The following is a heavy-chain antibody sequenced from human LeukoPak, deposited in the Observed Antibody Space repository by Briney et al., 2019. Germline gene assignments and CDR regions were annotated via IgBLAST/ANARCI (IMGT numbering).Heavy chain of an antibody. CDR2: MSYSGRT. CDR3: AGPTRTNTVLTPFDY. D-gene: IGHD4-23*01. CDR1: GGSISSSSSY. V-gene: IGHV4-39*01. Sequence: SETLSLTCTVSGGSISSSSSYWGWMRQPPGKGLEWIGSMSYSGRTYYNPSLKSRATISVDTSKNQFSLKLSSVTAADTAVYYCAGPTRTNTVLTPFDYWGQGTLVTVSS. J-gene: IGHJ4*02.